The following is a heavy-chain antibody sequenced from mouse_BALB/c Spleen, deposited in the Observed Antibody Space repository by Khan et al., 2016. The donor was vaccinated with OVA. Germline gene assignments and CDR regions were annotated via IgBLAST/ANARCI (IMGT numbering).Heavy chain of an antibody. CDR2: ISYSGST. CDR3: ARYGYYGNPWFAY. Sequence: EVQLVESGPSLVKPSQTLSLTCSVTGDSITSGYWNWIRKFPGNKLEYMGYISYSGSTYYNPSLKSRISITRDTSKNQYYLQLNSVTTEDTATYYCARYGYYGNPWFAYWGQGTLVTVSA. D-gene: IGHD2-1*01. J-gene: IGHJ3*01. CDR1: GDSITSGY. V-gene: IGHV3-8*02.